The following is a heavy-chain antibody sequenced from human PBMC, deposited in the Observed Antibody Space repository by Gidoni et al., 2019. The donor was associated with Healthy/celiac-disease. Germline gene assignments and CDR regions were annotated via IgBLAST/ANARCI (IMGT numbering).Heavy chain of an antibody. D-gene: IGHD3-10*01. CDR3: ASLTYYYGSGSSS. J-gene: IGHJ4*02. V-gene: IGHV4-39*01. CDR2: IYYSGST. CDR1: GGYISRSSYY. Sequence: QLQLQESGPGLVKPSETLSLTCTVSGGYISRSSYYWGWIRQPPGKGLEWIVGIYYSGSTYYNPSLKSRVTISVDTSKNQFSLKLSSVTAADTAVYYCASLTYYYGSGSSSWGQGTLVTVSS.